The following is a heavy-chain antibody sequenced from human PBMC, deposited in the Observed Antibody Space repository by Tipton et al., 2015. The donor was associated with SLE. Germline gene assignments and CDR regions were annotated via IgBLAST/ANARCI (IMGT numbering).Heavy chain of an antibody. CDR2: INHSGGT. CDR1: GGSFSGYY. D-gene: IGHD3-10*01. CDR3: ARAPGLDRECYYYYYMDV. V-gene: IGHV4-34*01. Sequence: TLSLTCAVYGGSFSGYYWSWIRQPPGKGLEWIGEINHSGGTNYNPSLKSRVTISVDTSKNQFSLKLSSVTAADTAVYYCARAPGLDRECYYYYYMDVWGKGTTVTVSS. J-gene: IGHJ6*03.